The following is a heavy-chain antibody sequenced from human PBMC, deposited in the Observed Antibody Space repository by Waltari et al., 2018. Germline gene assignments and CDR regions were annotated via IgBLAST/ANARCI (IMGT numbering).Heavy chain of an antibody. J-gene: IGHJ6*02. CDR3: ARIDRWSENYYYGMDV. D-gene: IGHD3-3*01. CDR1: GGTFSSYT. CDR2: IIISLGIA. Sequence: QVQLVQSGAEVKKPGSSVKVSCKASGGTFSSYTISWVPQAPGQGLGWMGRIIISLGIANYDKKCQGRVTITADKSTRTAYMEMSSLRSEDKAVYYCARIDRWSENYYYGMDVWGQGTTVTVSS. V-gene: IGHV1-69*02.